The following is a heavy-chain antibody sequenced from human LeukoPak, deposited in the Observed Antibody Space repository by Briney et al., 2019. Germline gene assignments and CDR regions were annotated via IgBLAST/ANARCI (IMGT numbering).Heavy chain of an antibody. V-gene: IGHV3-21*01. Sequence: GGSLRLSCAASGFTFSSYSMNWVRQAPGKGLEWVSSISSSSSYIYYADSVKGRFTISRDNAKNSLYLQMNSLRAEDTAGYYCARDPRYYYDSSGYYQYYFDYWGQGTLVTVSS. CDR3: ARDPRYYYDSSGYYQYYFDY. CDR1: GFTFSSYS. CDR2: ISSSSSYI. J-gene: IGHJ4*02. D-gene: IGHD3-22*01.